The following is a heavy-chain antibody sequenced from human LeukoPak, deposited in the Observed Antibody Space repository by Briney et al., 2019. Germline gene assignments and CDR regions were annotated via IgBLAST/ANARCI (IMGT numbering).Heavy chain of an antibody. J-gene: IGHJ4*02. D-gene: IGHD3-16*02. V-gene: IGHV4-38-2*02. Sequence: ASETLSLTCSVSGYSLSSGYYWGWIRQPPGKGLEWIGSIYHSGSTYYNPSLKSRVTISVDTSKNQFSLKLSSVTAADTAVYYCARGRGAGTRLGELSSDYWGQGTLVTVSS. CDR1: GYSLSSGYY. CDR3: ARGRGAGTRLGELSSDY. CDR2: IYHSGST.